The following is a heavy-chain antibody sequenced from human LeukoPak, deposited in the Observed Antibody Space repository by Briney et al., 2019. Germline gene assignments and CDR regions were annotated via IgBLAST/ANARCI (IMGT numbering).Heavy chain of an antibody. CDR1: GFTFGDYA. D-gene: IGHD4-17*01. J-gene: IGHJ4*02. V-gene: IGHV3-49*03. CDR3: TRSTVTPSNFDY. CDR2: IRSKAYGGTT. Sequence: GGSLRLSCTASGFTFGDYAMSWFRQAPGKGLEWVGFIRSKAYGGTTEYAASVKGRFTISRDDSKSIAYLRMNSLKTEDTAVYYCTRSTVTPSNFDYWGQGTLVTVSS.